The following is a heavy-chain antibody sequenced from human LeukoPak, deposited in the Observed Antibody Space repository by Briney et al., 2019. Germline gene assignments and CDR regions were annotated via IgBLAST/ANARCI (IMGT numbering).Heavy chain of an antibody. CDR2: ISSSGSTK. J-gene: IGHJ4*02. CDR1: GFTFITYE. Sequence: GGSLRLSCAASGFTFITYEMNWVRQAPGKGLEWVSYISSSGSTKYYADSVKGRFTISGDNATNSLYLQMNSLGAEDTAVYYCARRYCSSTSCLLDYWGQGTLVTVSS. D-gene: IGHD2-2*01. V-gene: IGHV3-48*03. CDR3: ARRYCSSTSCLLDY.